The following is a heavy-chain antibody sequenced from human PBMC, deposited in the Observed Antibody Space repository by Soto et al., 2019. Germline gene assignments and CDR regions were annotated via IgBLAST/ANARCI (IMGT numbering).Heavy chain of an antibody. V-gene: IGHV1-69*01. CDR1: GGTFSSYA. J-gene: IGHJ4*02. D-gene: IGHD4-17*01. CDR2: TIPIFGTA. Sequence: QVQLVQSGAEVKKPGSSVKVSCKASGGTFSSYAISWVRQAPGQGLEWMGGTIPIFGTANYAQKFQGRVTITADESTSTAYMELSSLRSEDTAVYYCARALSPTVTTFFCYFDYWGQGTLVTVSS. CDR3: ARALSPTVTTFFCYFDY.